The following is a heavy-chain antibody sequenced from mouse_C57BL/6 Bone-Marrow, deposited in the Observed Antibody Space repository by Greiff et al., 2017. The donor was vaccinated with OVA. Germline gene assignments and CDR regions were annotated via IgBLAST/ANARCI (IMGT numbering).Heavy chain of an antibody. CDR1: GYSITSGYY. CDR2: ISYDGSN. V-gene: IGHV3-6*01. CDR3: AREAMITGYYFDY. D-gene: IGHD2-4*01. Sequence: EVQVVESGPGLVKPSQSLSLTCSVTGYSITSGYYWNWIRQFPGNKLEWMGYISYDGSNNYNPSLKNRISITRDTSKNQFFLKLNSVTTEDTATYYCAREAMITGYYFDYWGQGTTLTVSS. J-gene: IGHJ2*01.